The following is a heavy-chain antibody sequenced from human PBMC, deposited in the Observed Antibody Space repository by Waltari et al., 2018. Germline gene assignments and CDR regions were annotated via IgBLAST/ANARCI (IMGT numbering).Heavy chain of an antibody. V-gene: IGHV4-4*07. CDR2: IYTSGST. Sequence: QVQLQESGPGLVKTSETLSLTCTVSVGSINNYYWCWIRQPAGKGLEWIGRIYTSGSTKYNPSFKSRVTMSVNTSKNQFSLKLSSVTAADTAVYYCARGSKNYYFDYWGQGTLVTVSS. J-gene: IGHJ4*02. CDR3: ARGSKNYYFDY. CDR1: VGSINNYY.